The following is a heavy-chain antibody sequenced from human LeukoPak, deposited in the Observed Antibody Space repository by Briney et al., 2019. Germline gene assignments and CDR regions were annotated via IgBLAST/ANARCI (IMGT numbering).Heavy chain of an antibody. CDR3: ARTVGLAATDFDY. CDR2: ISGSGGST. V-gene: IGHV3-23*01. CDR1: GFTFSSYA. Sequence: PGGSLRLSCAASGFTFSSYAMSWVRQAPGKGLEWVSAISGSGGSTYYADSVKGRFTISRDNSKNTVYLQMNSLRAEDTALYYCARTVGLAATDFDYWGQGTLVTVSS. J-gene: IGHJ4*02. D-gene: IGHD6-13*01.